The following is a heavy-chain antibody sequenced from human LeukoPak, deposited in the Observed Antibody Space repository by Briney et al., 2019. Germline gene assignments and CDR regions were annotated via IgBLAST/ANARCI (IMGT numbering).Heavy chain of an antibody. J-gene: IGHJ4*02. CDR2: ISSSGSII. CDR3: ATERAGTTGDY. V-gene: IGHV3-48*03. Sequence: GGSLRLSCAASGFTFSSYEMNWVRQAPGKGLGWVSYISSSGSIIYYADSVKGRFTISRDNAKDSLYLQMDSLRAEDTAVYYCATERAGTTGDYWGQGTLVTVSS. CDR1: GFTFSSYE. D-gene: IGHD1-1*01.